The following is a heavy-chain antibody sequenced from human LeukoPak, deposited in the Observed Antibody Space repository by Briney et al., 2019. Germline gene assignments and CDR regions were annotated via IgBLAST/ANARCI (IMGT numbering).Heavy chain of an antibody. J-gene: IGHJ4*02. D-gene: IGHD4-23*01. CDR1: GFTFPNYW. CDR3: ARDRDDGGFEY. V-gene: IGHV3-7*01. CDR2: INQDGRVK. Sequence: PGGSLRLSCAASGFTFPNYWMGWVRQAPEKGLEWVANINQDGRVKQYVDSMKGRFTISRDNAKNSLYLQMNSLRAEDTAVYYCARDRDDGGFEYWGQGTLVTVSS.